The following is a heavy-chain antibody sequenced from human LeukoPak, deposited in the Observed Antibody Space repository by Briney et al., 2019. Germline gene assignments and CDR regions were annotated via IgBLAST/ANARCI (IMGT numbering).Heavy chain of an antibody. CDR2: ISLAGQT. V-gene: IGHV4/OR15-8*02. CDR3: SRECGPFCPLGY. D-gene: IGHD3-16*01. J-gene: IGHJ4*02. Sequence: PSETLSLTCGVSGGSISGTNWWSWVRQPPGQGLEWIGEISLAGQTNYNPSLNGRVTMSLDKSSNQLSLHLTSVTAADTATYYCSRECGPFCPLGYWGQGTLVIVSS. CDR1: GGSISGTNW.